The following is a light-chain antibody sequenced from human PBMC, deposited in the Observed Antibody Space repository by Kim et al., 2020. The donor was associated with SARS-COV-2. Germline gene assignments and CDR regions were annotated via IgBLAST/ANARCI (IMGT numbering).Light chain of an antibody. J-gene: IGLJ3*02. CDR1: SSDVGGYNY. CDR2: DVS. Sequence: QSALTQPPSASGSPGQSVTISCTGTSSDVGGYNYVSWYQQHPGKAPKLMIYDVSKRPSGVPDRFSGSKSGNTASLTVSGLQAEDEADYYCSSYAGSNRGVFGGGTQLTVL. CDR3: SSYAGSNRGV. V-gene: IGLV2-8*01.